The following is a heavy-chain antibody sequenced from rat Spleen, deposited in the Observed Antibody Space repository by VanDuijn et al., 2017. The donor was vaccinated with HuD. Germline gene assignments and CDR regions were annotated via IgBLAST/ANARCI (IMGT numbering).Heavy chain of an antibody. CDR1: GFNFNDHW. J-gene: IGHJ2*01. D-gene: IGHD1-9*01. CDR2: ISYDGSST. Sequence: EVKLVESGGGLVQPGRSLKLSCAASGFNFNDHWMGWVRQAPTKGLEWVATISYDGSSTYYRDSVKGRFTISRDNAKSTLYLQMDSLRSEDTATYYCARRHYGYTDYFDYWGQGVMVTVSS. V-gene: IGHV5-29*01. CDR3: ARRHYGYTDYFDY.